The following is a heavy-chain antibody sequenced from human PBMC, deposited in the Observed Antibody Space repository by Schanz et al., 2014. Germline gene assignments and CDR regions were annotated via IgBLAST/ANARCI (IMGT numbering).Heavy chain of an antibody. J-gene: IGHJ3*02. V-gene: IGHV1-18*01. Sequence: QVQLVQSGAEVKKPGASVKVSCKASGYRFTSHGICWVRQAPGQGLEWMGWIGGSDGNTNFAQKFQGRVTMTTDTSTSTAYMDLSSLRSDDTAVYYCARDIQYHYDTSGPVGAFDIWGQGTVVTVSS. CDR3: ARDIQYHYDTSGPVGAFDI. CDR1: GYRFTSHG. CDR2: IGGSDGNT. D-gene: IGHD3-22*01.